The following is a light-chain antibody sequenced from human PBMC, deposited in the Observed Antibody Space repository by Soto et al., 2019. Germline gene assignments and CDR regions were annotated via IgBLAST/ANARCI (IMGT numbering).Light chain of an antibody. CDR1: QSIGSW. V-gene: IGKV1-5*01. J-gene: IGKJ4*01. CDR2: DAS. CDR3: PKEKRYPPN. Sequence: DVQMTQSPSTLSASVGDRVTITCRASQSIGSWLAWYQQKSGKAPKLLISDASSLENGVPSRFSGSGSGTEVGLPHSNPQDDDFSTYFLPKEKRYPPNFGGGTKVEIK.